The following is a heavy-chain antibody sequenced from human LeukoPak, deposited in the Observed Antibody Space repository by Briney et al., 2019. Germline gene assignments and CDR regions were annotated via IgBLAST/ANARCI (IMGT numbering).Heavy chain of an antibody. CDR3: ARPIPADAGAFDI. D-gene: IGHD6-13*01. J-gene: IGHJ3*02. Sequence: GGSLTLSCAASGFSFSNYGMSWFRQAPGKGLEWVSVIYSGGRTYYADSVKGRFTISRDNSKNTLNLQMNSLRAEDTAVYYCARPIPADAGAFDIWGQGTMVTVSS. CDR2: IYSGGRT. V-gene: IGHV3-66*04. CDR1: GFSFSNYG.